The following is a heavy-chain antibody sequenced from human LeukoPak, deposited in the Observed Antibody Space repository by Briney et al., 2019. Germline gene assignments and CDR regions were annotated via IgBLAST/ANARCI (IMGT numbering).Heavy chain of an antibody. CDR2: FSASGNS. V-gene: IGHV4-61*02. CDR3: ARLHYGGNYGYYYYYMDV. CDR1: SDSISSDDYY. J-gene: IGHJ6*03. Sequence: PSETLSLTCTVSSDSISSDDYYWSWIRRPAGKGLEWIGRFSASGNSNYNPSLKSRLTISVDTSKNQFSLKLTSVTAADTAVYYCARLHYGGNYGYYYYYMDVWGKGTTVTISS. D-gene: IGHD4-23*01.